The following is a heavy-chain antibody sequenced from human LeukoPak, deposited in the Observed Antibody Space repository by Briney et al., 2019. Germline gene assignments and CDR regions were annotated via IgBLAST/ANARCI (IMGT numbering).Heavy chain of an antibody. CDR2: ISSSSSYI. CDR1: GFTFSSYS. D-gene: IGHD6-13*01. CDR3: ARAGRPSFSTAAGLNWFDP. J-gene: IGHJ5*02. Sequence: GGSLRLSCAASGFTFSSYSMNWVRQAPGKGLEWVSSISSSSSYIYYADLVKGRFTISRDNAKNSLYLHMNSLRAEDTAVYYCARAGRPSFSTAAGLNWFDPWGQGTLVTVSS. V-gene: IGHV3-21*01.